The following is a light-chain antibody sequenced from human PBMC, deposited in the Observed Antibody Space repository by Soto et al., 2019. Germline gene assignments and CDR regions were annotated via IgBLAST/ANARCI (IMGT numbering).Light chain of an antibody. J-gene: IGKJ4*01. V-gene: IGKV1-5*03. Sequence: DIQMTQSPSTLSASVGDRVTITCRASQSISSWLAWYQKKPGKAPNLLIYKTSSLESGVPSRFSGSGSGTKFPLPFNTLHPDDFATFYSQQYDIYPPPFGGGTKVDI. CDR1: QSISSW. CDR3: QQYDIYPPP. CDR2: KTS.